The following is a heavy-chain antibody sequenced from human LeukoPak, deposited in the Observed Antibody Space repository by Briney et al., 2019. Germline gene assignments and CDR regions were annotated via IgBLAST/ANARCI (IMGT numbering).Heavy chain of an antibody. V-gene: IGHV3-9*01. J-gene: IGHJ4*02. CDR2: ISWNSGSI. Sequence: PGGSLRLSCAHSEFTFDDYAMHWVRQAPGKGLEWVSGISWNSGSIGHADSVKGRFTISRDNAKNSLYLQMNSPRAEDTALYYCAKDRYYDSSGPRIDYWGQGTLVTVSS. CDR1: EFTFDDYA. D-gene: IGHD3-22*01. CDR3: AKDRYYDSSGPRIDY.